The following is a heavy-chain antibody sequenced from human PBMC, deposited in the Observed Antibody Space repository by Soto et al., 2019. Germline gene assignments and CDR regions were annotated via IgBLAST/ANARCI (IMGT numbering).Heavy chain of an antibody. V-gene: IGHV4-59*08. CDR1: GGSLSGYY. J-gene: IGHJ4*02. Sequence: SETLSLTCAVSGGSLSGYYWTWIRQPPGKGLEWVGTIYYNGNTNYNPSLKSRITVSLDTSKNQFSLNLKSVTAADTAVYYCARYCGSSRCLDSWGQGTLVTVSS. D-gene: IGHD2-21*01. CDR3: ARYCGSSRCLDS. CDR2: IYYNGNT.